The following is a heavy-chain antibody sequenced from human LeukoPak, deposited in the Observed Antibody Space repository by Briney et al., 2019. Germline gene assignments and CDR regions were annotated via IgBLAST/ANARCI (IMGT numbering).Heavy chain of an antibody. CDR2: ISSSSSYI. CDR1: GFTFSSYS. D-gene: IGHD4-17*01. V-gene: IGHV3-21*01. Sequence: GGSLRLSCAASGFTFSSYSMNWVRQAPGKGLEWVSSISSSSSYIYYADSVKGRFTITRDNAKNSLYLQMNSLRAEDTAVYYCARDADYGDYYFDYWGQGTLVTVSS. CDR3: ARDADYGDYYFDY. J-gene: IGHJ4*02.